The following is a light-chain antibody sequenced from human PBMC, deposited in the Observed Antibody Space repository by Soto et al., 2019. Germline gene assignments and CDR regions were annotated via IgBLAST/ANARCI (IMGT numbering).Light chain of an antibody. CDR1: SSNIGSNY. V-gene: IGLV1-47*01. CDR3: AAWDDSLSGAV. CDR2: RNN. J-gene: IGLJ7*01. Sequence: QSVLTQPPSASGTPGQRVTISCSGSSSNIGSNYVYWYQQLPGTAPKLLIYRNNQRPSGVPDRCSGSKSGTSASLASSGLRSEDEADYYCAAWDDSLSGAVFGGGTQLTVL.